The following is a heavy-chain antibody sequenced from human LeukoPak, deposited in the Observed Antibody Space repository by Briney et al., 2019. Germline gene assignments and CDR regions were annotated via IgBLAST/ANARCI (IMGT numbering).Heavy chain of an antibody. D-gene: IGHD6-13*01. CDR1: GYTFTNSV. V-gene: IGHV1-46*01. J-gene: IGHJ4*02. CDR3: ARDRGSSSWYFDY. Sequence: GASVKVSCKTSGYTFTNSVISWVRQAPGQGLEWMGIINPSGGSTSYAQKFQGRVTMTRDTSTSTVYMELSSLRSEDTAVYYCARDRGSSSWYFDYWGQGTLVTVSS. CDR2: INPSGGST.